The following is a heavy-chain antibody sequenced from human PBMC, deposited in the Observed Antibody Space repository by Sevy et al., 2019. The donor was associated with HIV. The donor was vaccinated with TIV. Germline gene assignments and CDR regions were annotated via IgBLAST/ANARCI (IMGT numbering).Heavy chain of an antibody. V-gene: IGHV3-7*01. J-gene: IGHJ4*02. CDR2: IRQDGNEK. CDR1: GFTFHTYW. Sequence: GGSLRLSCAASGFTFHTYWMQWVRQAPGKGLEWVANIRQDGNEKNYADSVKGRFTISRDNAMQSLYLEMNNLRVEDSGIYYCARRYFDVWGQGTLVTVSS. CDR3: ARRYFDV.